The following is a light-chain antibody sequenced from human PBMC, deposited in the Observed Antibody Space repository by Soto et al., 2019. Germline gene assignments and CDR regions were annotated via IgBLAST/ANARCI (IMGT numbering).Light chain of an antibody. CDR3: QQYGSSGT. CDR2: DAS. CDR1: QSVSSF. J-gene: IGKJ1*01. V-gene: IGKV3-11*01. Sequence: SVLTQSPATLSLSPGERATLSCRASQSVSSFLAWYQQKPGQAPRLLIYDASNRATGIPARFSGSGSGTDFTLTISTLEPEDFAVYYCQQYGSSGTFGQGTMADIK.